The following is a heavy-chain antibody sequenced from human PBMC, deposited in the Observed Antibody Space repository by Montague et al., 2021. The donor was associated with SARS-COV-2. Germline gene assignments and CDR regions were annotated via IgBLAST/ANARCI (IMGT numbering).Heavy chain of an antibody. V-gene: IGHV4-34*01. CDR1: GGPFSGHY. Sequence: SETLSLTCAVYGGPFSGHYWSWIRQPPGKGLEWIGEINNSGSTNYNPSLKSRVTISVDTSKNQFSLKLHSVTAADTAVYYCARGRIEVSMIVVVLTGASYYMDVWGKGTTVIVSS. D-gene: IGHD3-22*01. CDR2: INNSGST. J-gene: IGHJ6*03. CDR3: ARGRIEVSMIVVVLTGASYYMDV.